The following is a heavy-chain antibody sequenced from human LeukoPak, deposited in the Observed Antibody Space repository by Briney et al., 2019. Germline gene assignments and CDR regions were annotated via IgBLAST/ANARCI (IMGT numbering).Heavy chain of an antibody. V-gene: IGHV1-46*01. CDR2: INPSGGST. D-gene: IGHD4-17*01. CDR1: GYTFTNYY. Sequence: ASVKVSCKASGYTFTNYYMHWVRQAPGQGLEWMGIINPSGGSTTYAQKFQGRVTMTRDTSTSTVYMELSSLRSEDTAVFYCARDPGTTVTTSTYFDYWGQGTLVTVSS. J-gene: IGHJ4*02. CDR3: ARDPGTTVTTSTYFDY.